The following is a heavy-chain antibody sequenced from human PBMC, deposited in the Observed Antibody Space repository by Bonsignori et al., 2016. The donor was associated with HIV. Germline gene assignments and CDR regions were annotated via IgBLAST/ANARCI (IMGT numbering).Heavy chain of an antibody. CDR2: IIPIFGTA. Sequence: WVRQAPGQGLEWMGGIIPIFGTANYAQKFQGRVTITADESTSTAYMELSSLRSEDTAVYYCARLGYCSSTSCYVDYWGQGTLVTVSS. D-gene: IGHD2-2*03. V-gene: IGHV1-69*01. CDR3: ARLGYCSSTSCYVDY. J-gene: IGHJ4*02.